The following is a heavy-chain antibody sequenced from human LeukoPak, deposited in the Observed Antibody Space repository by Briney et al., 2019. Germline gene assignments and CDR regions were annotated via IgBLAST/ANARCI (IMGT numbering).Heavy chain of an antibody. CDR3: AREGTTEFDS. Sequence: PGGSLRLSCVASGFTFTNYWMSWVRQAPGKGLEWVGNIKQDGSEQYYLGSVKGRFTISRDNAENSLYLQLNSLRAEDTALYYCAREGTTEFDSWGQGILVTVSS. J-gene: IGHJ4*02. D-gene: IGHD1-1*01. CDR1: GFTFTNYW. V-gene: IGHV3-7*01. CDR2: IKQDGSEQ.